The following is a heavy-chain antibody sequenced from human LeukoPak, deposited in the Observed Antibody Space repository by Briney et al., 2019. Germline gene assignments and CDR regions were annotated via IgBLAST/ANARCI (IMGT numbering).Heavy chain of an antibody. Sequence: SVKVSCKASGGTFSSYAISWVRQAPGQGLEWMGRIIPILGIANYAQKFQGRVTITADKSTSTAYMELSRLRSEDTAVYYCAPTGGYSSSWTALWGQGTLVTVSS. V-gene: IGHV1-69*04. J-gene: IGHJ4*02. CDR3: APTGGYSSSWTAL. D-gene: IGHD6-13*01. CDR2: IIPILGIA. CDR1: GGTFSSYA.